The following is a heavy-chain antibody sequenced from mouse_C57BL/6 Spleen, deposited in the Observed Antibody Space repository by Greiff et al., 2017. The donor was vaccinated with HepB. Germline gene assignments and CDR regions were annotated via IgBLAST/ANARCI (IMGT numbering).Heavy chain of an antibody. Sequence: EVQLQQSGPELVKPGASVKISCKASGYTFTDYYMNWVKQSHGKSLEWIGDINPNNGGTSYNQKFKGKATLTVDTSSSTAYIELRSLTSEDSAVYYCARRDYGNYLFDYWGQGTTLTVSS. CDR2: INPNNGGT. V-gene: IGHV1-26*01. D-gene: IGHD2-1*01. CDR1: GYTFTDYY. J-gene: IGHJ2*01. CDR3: ARRDYGNYLFDY.